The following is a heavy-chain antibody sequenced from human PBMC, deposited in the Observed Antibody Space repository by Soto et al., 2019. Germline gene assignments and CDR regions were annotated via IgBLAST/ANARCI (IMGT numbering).Heavy chain of an antibody. D-gene: IGHD3-9*01. CDR3: ARDPLAYSDILTGYSGPGRAHGMGY. Sequence: QVQLVESGGGVVQPGRSLRLSCAASGFTFSSYGMHWVRQAPGKGLEWVAVIWYDGSNKYYADSVKGRFTISRDNSKNTRYLKMNSLRAEDTAVYYCARDPLAYSDILTGYSGPGRAHGMGYWGQGTLVTVSS. J-gene: IGHJ4*02. CDR2: IWYDGSNK. CDR1: GFTFSSYG. V-gene: IGHV3-33*01.